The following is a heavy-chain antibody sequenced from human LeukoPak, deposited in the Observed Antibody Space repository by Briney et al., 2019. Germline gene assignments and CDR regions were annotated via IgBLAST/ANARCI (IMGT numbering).Heavy chain of an antibody. D-gene: IGHD4-23*01. CDR1: GFTFSSYA. J-gene: IGHJ4*02. CDR2: ISGSGGST. V-gene: IGHV3-23*01. Sequence: GGSLRLSCAASGFTFSSYAMSWVRQAPGKGLEWVSAISGSGGSTYYADSVKGRFTISRDNSKNTLYLQMNSLRAEGTAVYYCAKDRERTVEVFDYWGQGTLVTVSS. CDR3: AKDRERTVEVFDY.